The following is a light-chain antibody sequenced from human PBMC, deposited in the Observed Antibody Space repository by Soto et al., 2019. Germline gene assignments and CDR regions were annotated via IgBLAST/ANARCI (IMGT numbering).Light chain of an antibody. Sequence: DIQMTQSPSSLSASVGDRVTITCRASQSISSYLNWCQQKPGKAPKFLIYAASSLQSGVTSRFSGSGSGTDFTLTISSLQPEDVATYSCQQSYSTPWTFGQGTKVEIK. CDR2: AAS. CDR1: QSISSY. V-gene: IGKV1-39*01. J-gene: IGKJ1*01. CDR3: QQSYSTPWT.